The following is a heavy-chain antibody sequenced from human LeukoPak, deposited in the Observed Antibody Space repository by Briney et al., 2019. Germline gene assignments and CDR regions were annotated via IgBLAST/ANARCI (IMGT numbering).Heavy chain of an antibody. V-gene: IGHV3-30-3*01. CDR2: ISYDGSNK. J-gene: IGHJ4*02. CDR3: AKGQQLVRVAYLDY. Sequence: GGSLRLSCAASGFTFSSYAMSWVRQAPGKGLEWVAVISYDGSNKYYADSVKGRFTISRDNSKNTLYLQMNSLRSEDTAVYYCAKGQQLVRVAYLDYWGQGTLVTVSS. D-gene: IGHD6-13*01. CDR1: GFTFSSYA.